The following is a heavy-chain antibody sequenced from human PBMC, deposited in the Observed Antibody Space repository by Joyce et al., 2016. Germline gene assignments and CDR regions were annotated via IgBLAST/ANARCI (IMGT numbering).Heavy chain of an antibody. CDR3: ARDWGLSPFDQ. J-gene: IGHJ4*02. V-gene: IGHV3-30*04. CDR1: GFTFSTYS. D-gene: IGHD3-16*01. CDR2: VSYAGNTE. Sequence: QVQMVESGGGVVQPGKSLRVSCSASGFTFSTYSFHWVRQAPGKGLEWVAFVSYAGNTEDYADSVRGRFTVSRDKSNNTLYLQMNSLKIEDTAVYFCARDWGLSPFDQWGQGTLVTVSS.